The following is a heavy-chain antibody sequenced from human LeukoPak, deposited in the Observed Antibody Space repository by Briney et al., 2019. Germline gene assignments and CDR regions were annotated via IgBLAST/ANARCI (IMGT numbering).Heavy chain of an antibody. CDR1: GYAFTGHY. J-gene: IGHJ6*02. V-gene: IGHV1-2*02. D-gene: IGHD4-17*01. CDR3: ARSSTVTNPYYYYGMDV. CDR2: INPNRGDT. Sequence: AASVKVSCKASGYAFTGHYMHWVRQAPGQGLEWMGWINPNRGDTNYAQKFQDSVTMTRDTSSSTAYMELRRLTSDDTAVYYCARSSTVTNPYYYYGMDVWGQGTTVTVSS.